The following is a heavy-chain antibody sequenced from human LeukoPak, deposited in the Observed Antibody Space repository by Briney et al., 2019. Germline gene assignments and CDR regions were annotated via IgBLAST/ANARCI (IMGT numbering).Heavy chain of an antibody. V-gene: IGHV3-21*01. J-gene: IGHJ4*02. CDR2: ISSSSGYI. Sequence: PGGSLRLSCAASGFTFNSYSMNWVRQARGKGLEWVSSISSSSGYIYYADSVKGRFTISRDNAKNSLYLQMNSLRAEDTAVYYCATDYYDSSGYYQNLYYFDYWGQGTLVTVSS. CDR3: ATDYYDSSGYYQNLYYFDY. D-gene: IGHD3-22*01. CDR1: GFTFNSYS.